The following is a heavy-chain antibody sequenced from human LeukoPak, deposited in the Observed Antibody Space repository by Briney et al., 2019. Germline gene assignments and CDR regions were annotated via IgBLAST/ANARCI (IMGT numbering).Heavy chain of an antibody. D-gene: IGHD3-22*01. Sequence: GGSLRLSCVTSGFSFTNYAMSWVRQAPGKGLEWVSVIYSGGSTYYADSVKGRFTISRDNSKNTLYLQMNSLRAEDTAVYYCARDYYDSSGAGSLWGQGTLVTVSS. CDR2: IYSGGST. J-gene: IGHJ4*02. V-gene: IGHV3-66*02. CDR1: GFSFTNYA. CDR3: ARDYYDSSGAGSL.